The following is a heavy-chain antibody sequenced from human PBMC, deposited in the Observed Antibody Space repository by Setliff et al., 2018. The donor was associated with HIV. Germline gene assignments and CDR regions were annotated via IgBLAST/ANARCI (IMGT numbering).Heavy chain of an antibody. V-gene: IGHV1-69*13. Sequence: SVKVSCKASGGTFSSHGISWVRQAPGQGLEWMGEITTVFDSSNYAQNFQGRLTITADASTSTAYMDLSSLTAEDTALYYCARSGGIAARWFDSWGQGTLVTAPQ. D-gene: IGHD6-6*01. CDR3: ARSGGIAARWFDS. CDR1: GGTFSSHG. J-gene: IGHJ5*01. CDR2: ITTVFDSS.